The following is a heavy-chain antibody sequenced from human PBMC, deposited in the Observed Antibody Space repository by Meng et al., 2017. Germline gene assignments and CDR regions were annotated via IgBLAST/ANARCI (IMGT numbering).Heavy chain of an antibody. D-gene: IGHD4-17*01. CDR2: INHSGST. Sequence: QVELKQRGAGLLKPSETLSRSCAVYGGSFSGYYWSGIRQPPGKGLEWMGEINHSGSTNYHPSLKSRVTMSLDTSKIQFSLRLSSVTAADTAVYYCARSHSVTIVAFDYWGQGILVIVSS. J-gene: IGHJ4*02. CDR3: ARSHSVTIVAFDY. CDR1: GGSFSGYY. V-gene: IGHV4-34*01.